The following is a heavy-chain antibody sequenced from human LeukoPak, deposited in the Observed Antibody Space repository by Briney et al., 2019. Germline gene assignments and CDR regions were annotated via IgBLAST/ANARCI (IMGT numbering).Heavy chain of an antibody. D-gene: IGHD2-2*01. CDR2: IYYSGST. V-gene: IGHV4-39*07. CDR1: GGSISSSSYY. CDR3: ARGGTDIVVVPAAPTYNWFDP. J-gene: IGHJ5*02. Sequence: SETLSLTCTVSGGSISSSSYYWGWIRQPPGKGLEWIGSIYYSGSTYYNPSLKGRVTISVDTSKNQFSLKLSSVTAADTAVYYCARGGTDIVVVPAAPTYNWFDPWGQGTLVTVSS.